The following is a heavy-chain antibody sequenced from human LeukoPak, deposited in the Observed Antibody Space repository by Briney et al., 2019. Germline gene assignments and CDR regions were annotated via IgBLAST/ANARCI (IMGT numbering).Heavy chain of an antibody. CDR2: IYYSGST. CDR3: ASTGVYYDILTGYPLSMDYYYYGMDV. J-gene: IGHJ6*02. CDR1: GGSISSYY. V-gene: IGHV4-59*01. D-gene: IGHD3-9*01. Sequence: SETLSLTCTVSGGSISSYYWSWIRQPPGKGLEWIGYIYYSGSTNYNPSLKSRVTISVDTPKNQFSLKLSSVTAADTAVYYCASTGVYYDILTGYPLSMDYYYYGMDVWGQGTTVTVSS.